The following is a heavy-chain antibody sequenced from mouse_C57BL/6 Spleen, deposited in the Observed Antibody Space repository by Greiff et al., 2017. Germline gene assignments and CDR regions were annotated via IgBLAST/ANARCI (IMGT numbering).Heavy chain of an antibody. CDR1: GYTFTSYW. Sequence: VQLQQPGAELVKPAASVKLSCKASGYTFTSYWMQWVKQRPGQGLEWIGEIDPSDSYTNYNQKFKGKATLTVDTSSSTAYMQLSSLTSEDSAVYYCASPTGTLDYWGQGTTLTVSS. D-gene: IGHD4-1*02. CDR3: ASPTGTLDY. J-gene: IGHJ2*01. V-gene: IGHV1-50*01. CDR2: IDPSDSYT.